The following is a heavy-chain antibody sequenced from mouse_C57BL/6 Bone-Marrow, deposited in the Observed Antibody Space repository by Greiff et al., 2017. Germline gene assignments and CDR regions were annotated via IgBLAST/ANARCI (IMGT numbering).Heavy chain of an antibody. D-gene: IGHD1-1*01. CDR2: IDPEDGET. J-gene: IGHJ2*01. V-gene: IGHV14-2*01. Sequence: VQLQQSGAELVKPGASVKLSCTASGFNIKDYYIHWVKQRTEQGLEWIGRIDPEDGETKYAPKFQAKATITADTSSNTAYLQLSSLTSEDTAVYYCTSALIYYGTNYWGQGTTLTVSS. CDR1: GFNIKDYY. CDR3: TSALIYYGTNY.